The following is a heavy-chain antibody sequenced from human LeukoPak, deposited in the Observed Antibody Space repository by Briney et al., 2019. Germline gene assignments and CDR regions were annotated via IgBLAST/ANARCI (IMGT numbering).Heavy chain of an antibody. CDR3: VCGYCSSTSCPTEDAFDI. D-gene: IGHD2-2*01. V-gene: IGHV3-21*01. Sequence: GGSLRLSCAASGFTFSSYSMNWVRQAPGRGLEWVSSISSSSSYIYYADSVKGRFTISRDNAKNSLYPQMNSLRAEDTAVYYCVCGYCSSTSCPTEDAFDIWGQGTMVTVSS. CDR1: GFTFSSYS. CDR2: ISSSSSYI. J-gene: IGHJ3*02.